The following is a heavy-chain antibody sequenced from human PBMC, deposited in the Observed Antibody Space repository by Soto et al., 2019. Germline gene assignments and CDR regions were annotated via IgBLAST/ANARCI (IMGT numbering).Heavy chain of an antibody. J-gene: IGHJ4*02. Sequence: EVQLVESGGGLVQPGGSLRLSCAASGFIFSAHYMDWVRQAPGKGLEWVGRIKNKANSYITEYAASVKGRFTISRDDSKNSLDLQMNSLKAEDTAVYYCARVRLGVTTRLFDYWGQGTLVTVSS. CDR2: IKNKANSYIT. CDR3: ARVRLGVTTRLFDY. D-gene: IGHD6-25*01. CDR1: GFIFSAHY. V-gene: IGHV3-72*01.